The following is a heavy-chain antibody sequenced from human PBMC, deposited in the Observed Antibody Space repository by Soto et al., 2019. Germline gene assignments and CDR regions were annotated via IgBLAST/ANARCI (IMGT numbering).Heavy chain of an antibody. V-gene: IGHV3-49*03. Sequence: GGSLRLSCTASGFTFGDYAMSWFRQAPGKGLEWVGFIRSKAYGGTTEYAASVKGRFTISRDDSKSIAYLQMNSLKTEDTAVYYCTRDLTQVWDLVDYWGQGTLVTVSS. D-gene: IGHD3-16*01. J-gene: IGHJ4*02. CDR3: TRDLTQVWDLVDY. CDR1: GFTFGDYA. CDR2: IRSKAYGGTT.